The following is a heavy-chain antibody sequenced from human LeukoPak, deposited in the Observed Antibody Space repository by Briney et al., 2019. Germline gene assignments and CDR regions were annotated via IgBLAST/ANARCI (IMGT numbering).Heavy chain of an antibody. CDR2: IYYSGST. V-gene: IGHV4-61*10. J-gene: IGHJ4*02. CDR1: GGSISSGSYY. CDR3: ASGDTAMVTDY. D-gene: IGHD5-18*01. Sequence: SQTLSLTCTVSGGSISSGSYYWSWIRQPAGKGLEWIGYIYYSGSTNYNPSLKSRVTISVDTSKNQFSLKLSSVTAADTAVYYCASGDTAMVTDYWGQGTLVTVSS.